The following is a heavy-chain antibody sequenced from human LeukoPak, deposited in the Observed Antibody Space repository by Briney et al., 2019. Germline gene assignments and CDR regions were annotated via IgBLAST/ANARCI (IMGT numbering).Heavy chain of an antibody. CDR3: ARRADDSSGYYPY. Sequence: PSETLSLTCTVSGGSISSSSNCWGWIRQPPGKGLEWIGSINYGGTTYYNPSLKSRVTISVDTSKSQFSLKLSSVTSADTAVYYCARRADDSSGYYPYWGQGTLVTVSS. V-gene: IGHV4-39*01. CDR2: INYGGTT. D-gene: IGHD3-22*01. J-gene: IGHJ4*02. CDR1: GGSISSSSNC.